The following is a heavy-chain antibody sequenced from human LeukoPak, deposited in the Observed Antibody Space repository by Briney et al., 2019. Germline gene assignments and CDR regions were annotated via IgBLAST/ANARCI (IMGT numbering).Heavy chain of an antibody. V-gene: IGHV1-18*01. CDR2: ISAYNGNT. D-gene: IGHD2-15*01. CDR1: GYTFTSYG. CDR3: ARDRCSGGSCFAAYYYYGMDV. Sequence: GASVKVSCKASGYTFTSYGISWVRQAPGQGLEWMGWISAYNGNTNYAQKLQGRVTMTTDTSTSTAYMELRSLRSDDTAVYYSARDRCSGGSCFAAYYYYGMDVWGQGTTVTVSS. J-gene: IGHJ6*02.